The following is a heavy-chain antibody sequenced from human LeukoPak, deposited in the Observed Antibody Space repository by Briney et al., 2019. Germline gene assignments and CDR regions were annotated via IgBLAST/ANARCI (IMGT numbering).Heavy chain of an antibody. CDR2: IYHSGST. D-gene: IGHD2-15*01. CDR1: GYSISSGYY. J-gene: IGHJ5*02. CDR3: ARWWGFDP. Sequence: SETLSLTCTVSGYSISSGYYWGWIRQPPGKGLEWIGSIYHSGSTYYNPSLKSRVTISVDTSKNQFSLKLSSVTAADTAVYYCARWWGFDPWGQGTLVTVSS. V-gene: IGHV4-38-2*02.